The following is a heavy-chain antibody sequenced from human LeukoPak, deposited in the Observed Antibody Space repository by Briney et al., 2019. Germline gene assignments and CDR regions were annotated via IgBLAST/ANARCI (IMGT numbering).Heavy chain of an antibody. CDR2: IYHSGST. Sequence: ASETLSLTCAVSGYSISSGYYWGWIRQPPGKGREWIGSIYHSGSTYSNPSLKSRVTISVDTSKNQSSLKLSSVTAADTAVYYCARLGGDGYNRYFDYWGQGTLVTVSS. V-gene: IGHV4-38-2*01. CDR3: ARLGGDGYNRYFDY. D-gene: IGHD5-24*01. J-gene: IGHJ4*02. CDR1: GYSISSGYY.